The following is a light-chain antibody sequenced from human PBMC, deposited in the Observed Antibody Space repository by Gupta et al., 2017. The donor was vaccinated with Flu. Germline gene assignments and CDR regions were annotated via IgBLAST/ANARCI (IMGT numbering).Light chain of an antibody. J-gene: IGLJ3*02. CDR3: SSYAGSDNLL. CDR1: SSDVGGYEY. Sequence: SVASSCTGTSSDVGGYEYVSWYQQHPGKAPNLMIYEVSKRPAGVPDRFSGSKSGNTASLTVSGLQAEDEADYYCSSYAGSDNLLFGGGTKLTVL. CDR2: EVS. V-gene: IGLV2-8*01.